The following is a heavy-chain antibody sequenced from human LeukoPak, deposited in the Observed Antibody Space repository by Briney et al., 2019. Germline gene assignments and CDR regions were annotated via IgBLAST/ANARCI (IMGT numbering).Heavy chain of an antibody. CDR3: AKGTTANYYYYYGMDV. J-gene: IGHJ6*02. CDR2: ISGSGGST. CDR1: GFTFSSYA. Sequence: GGSLRLSCAASGFTFSSYAMSWVRQAPGEGLEWVSAISGSGGSTYYADSVKGRFTISRDNSKNTLYLQMNSLRAEDTAVYYCAKGTTANYYYYYGMDVWGQGTTVTVSS. V-gene: IGHV3-23*01. D-gene: IGHD4-11*01.